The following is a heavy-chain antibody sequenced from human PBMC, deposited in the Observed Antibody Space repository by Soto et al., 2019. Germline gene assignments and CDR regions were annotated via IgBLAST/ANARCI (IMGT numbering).Heavy chain of an antibody. CDR1: GGTFRTNA. D-gene: IGHD3-10*01. Sequence: QVQLVQSGAEVKKPGSSVKISCKASGGTFRTNAFSWVRQAPGQGLEWMGGIIPISPTPDYPQKFQGRVTITADESTTTTYMELSSLRSEDTATYYCAKDKDRQQLGGNYYYIMDVWGQGTTVTVSS. CDR3: AKDKDRQQLGGNYYYIMDV. V-gene: IGHV1-69*12. J-gene: IGHJ6*02. CDR2: IIPISPTP.